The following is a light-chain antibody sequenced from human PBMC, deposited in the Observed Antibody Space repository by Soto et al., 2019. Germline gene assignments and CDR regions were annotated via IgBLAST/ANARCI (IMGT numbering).Light chain of an antibody. CDR2: GAS. CDR1: QSVSSN. CDR3: QQRSNWPP. V-gene: IGKV3-15*01. J-gene: IGKJ1*01. Sequence: EIVMTQSPATLSVSPGERATLSCRASQSVSSNLAWYQQKPGQAPRLLIYGASTRATGIPARFSGSGSGTEFTLTISSLQSEDFAVYYCQQRSNWPPFGQGTKVDIK.